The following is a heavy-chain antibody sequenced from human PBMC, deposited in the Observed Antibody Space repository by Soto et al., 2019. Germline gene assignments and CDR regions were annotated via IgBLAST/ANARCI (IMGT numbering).Heavy chain of an antibody. Sequence: QVQLVQSGAEVKKPGSSVKVSCKSSGGTFSSYAINWVRQAPGQGLEWMGGIIPIFGTANYAQKCQGRVTITEDDYTSTAYMEQSSLRAEYMDVYYCARDRSTVVVVVADTPDEYYYYCIDVWGQGTTVTVSS. V-gene: IGHV1-69*01. CDR2: IIPIFGTA. J-gene: IGHJ6*02. CDR3: ARDRSTVVVVVADTPDEYYYYCIDV. D-gene: IGHD2-15*01. CDR1: GGTFSSYA.